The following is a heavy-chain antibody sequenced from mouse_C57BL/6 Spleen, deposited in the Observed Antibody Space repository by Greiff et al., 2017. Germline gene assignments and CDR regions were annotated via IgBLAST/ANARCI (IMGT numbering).Heavy chain of an antibody. V-gene: IGHV1-80*01. J-gene: IGHJ4*01. Sequence: QVQLQQSGAELVKPGASVKISCKASGYAFSSYWMNWVKQRPGKGLEWIGQIYPGDGDTNYNGKFKGKATLTADKSSSTAYMQLSSLTSEDSAVYFCARFPPRIYYDYSYAMDYWGQGTSVTVSS. CDR2: IYPGDGDT. CDR3: ARFPPRIYYDYSYAMDY. CDR1: GYAFSSYW. D-gene: IGHD2-4*01.